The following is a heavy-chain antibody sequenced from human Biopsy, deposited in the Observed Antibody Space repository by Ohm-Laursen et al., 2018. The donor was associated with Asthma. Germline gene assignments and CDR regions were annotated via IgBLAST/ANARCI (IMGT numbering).Heavy chain of an antibody. V-gene: IGHV4-39*01. J-gene: IGHJ4*02. D-gene: IGHD5-12*01. CDR1: GASIRGSGSY. CDR3: ASPVNRAFGGYEWAAVFDY. CDR2: THYSGST. Sequence: GTLSLTCTVSGASIRGSGSYWAWIRQAPGKGPEWIGTTHYSGSTFYKPSLRSRDTMSLDTSTNQFSLRLGSVTATDTAVYYCASPVNRAFGGYEWAAVFDYWGQGILVTVSS.